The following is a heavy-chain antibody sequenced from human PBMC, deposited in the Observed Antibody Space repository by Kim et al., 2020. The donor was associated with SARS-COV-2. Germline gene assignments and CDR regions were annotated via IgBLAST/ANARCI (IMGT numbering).Heavy chain of an antibody. Sequence: ASVKVSCKASGYTFTGYYMHWVRQAPGQGLGWMGRINPNSGGTNYAQKFQGRVTMTRDTSISTAYMELSRLRSDDTAVYYCASWDSSGQIMDVWGQGTTVTVSS. V-gene: IGHV1-2*06. D-gene: IGHD6-19*01. CDR1: GYTFTGYY. J-gene: IGHJ6*02. CDR3: ASWDSSGQIMDV. CDR2: INPNSGGT.